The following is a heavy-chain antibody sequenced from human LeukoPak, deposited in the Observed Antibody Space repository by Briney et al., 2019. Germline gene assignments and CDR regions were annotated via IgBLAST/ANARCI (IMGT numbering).Heavy chain of an antibody. V-gene: IGHV1-2*02. CDR1: GYTFTDYY. CDR2: INPNSGDT. Sequence: ASVKVSCKASGYTFTDYYMHWVRQAPGQGLEWMGWINPNSGDTNSAQKFQGRVTMTRDTSITTAYLELTRLRSDDTAVYYCARGGTLRFLEWLPRYWGQGTLVTVSS. D-gene: IGHD3-3*01. CDR3: ARGGTLRFLEWLPRY. J-gene: IGHJ4*02.